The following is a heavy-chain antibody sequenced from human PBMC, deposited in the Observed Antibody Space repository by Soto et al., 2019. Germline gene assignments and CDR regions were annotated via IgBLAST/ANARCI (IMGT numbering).Heavy chain of an antibody. CDR1: GFTFSSYA. CDR2: ISYDGSNK. D-gene: IGHD3-10*01. Sequence: GGSLRLSCAASGFTFSSYAMHWVRQAPGKGLEWVAVISYDGSNKYYAGSVKGRFTISRDNSKNTLYLQMNSLRAEDTAVYYCARDLTMVRGVINAFDIWGQGTMVTVSS. CDR3: ARDLTMVRGVINAFDI. V-gene: IGHV3-30-3*01. J-gene: IGHJ3*02.